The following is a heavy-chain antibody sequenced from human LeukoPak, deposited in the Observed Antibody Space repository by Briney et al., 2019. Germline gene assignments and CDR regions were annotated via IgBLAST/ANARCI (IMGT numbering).Heavy chain of an antibody. D-gene: IGHD3-22*01. CDR1: GLTFSSYS. CDR3: AKDRTMIVVGD. Sequence: PGGSLRLSCAASGLTFSSYSMNWVRQAPGKGLEWVSAISGSGGSTYYADSVKGRFTISRDNSKNTLYLQMNSLRAEDTAVYYCAKDRTMIVVGDWGQGTLVTVSS. J-gene: IGHJ4*02. V-gene: IGHV3-23*01. CDR2: ISGSGGST.